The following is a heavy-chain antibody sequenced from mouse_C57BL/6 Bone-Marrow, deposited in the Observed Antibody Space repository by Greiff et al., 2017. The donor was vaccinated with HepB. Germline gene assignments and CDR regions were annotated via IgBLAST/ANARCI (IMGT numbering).Heavy chain of an antibody. CDR1: GYTFTSYW. CDR3: ARNYGSSYGVAY. CDR2: IHPNSGST. J-gene: IGHJ3*01. Sequence: QVQLQQPGAELVKPGASVKLSCKASGYTFTSYWMHWVKQRPGQGLEWIGMIHPNSGSTNYNEKFKSKATLTVDKSSSTAYMQLSSLTSEDSAVYYCARNYGSSYGVAYWGQGTLVIVSA. V-gene: IGHV1-64*01. D-gene: IGHD1-1*01.